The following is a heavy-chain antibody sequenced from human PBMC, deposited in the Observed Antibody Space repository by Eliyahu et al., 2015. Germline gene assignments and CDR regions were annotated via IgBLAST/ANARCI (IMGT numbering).Heavy chain of an antibody. CDR3: AREIYYYDSSEGMDV. CDR1: GGTXSSHA. CDR2: IIPMYGST. Sequence: QVQLVQSGAEVKKPGSSVKVACKASGGTXSSHAINWGRQGPGYGPEWMGGIIPMYGSTDYAQEXQGRVTFTADAHTSTAYMELRSLRAEDTAVYYCAREIYYYDSSEGMDVWGQGTTVTVSS. J-gene: IGHJ6*02. D-gene: IGHD3-22*01. V-gene: IGHV1-69*01.